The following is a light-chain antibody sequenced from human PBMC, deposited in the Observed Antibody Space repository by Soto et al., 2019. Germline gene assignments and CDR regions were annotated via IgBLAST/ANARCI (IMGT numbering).Light chain of an antibody. J-gene: IGKJ4*01. CDR2: GAS. Sequence: LTQCPARLCVSPGEAVTFSCKARRGLXNRLAWCKYKPGQAPRFLXSGASNVATGIPPKCSGSGSGTEFTLTVDSLQSDYIAVYYCQQYYNWPVTFGGGTKVDIK. V-gene: IGKV3-15*01. CDR3: QQYYNWPVT. CDR1: RGLXNR.